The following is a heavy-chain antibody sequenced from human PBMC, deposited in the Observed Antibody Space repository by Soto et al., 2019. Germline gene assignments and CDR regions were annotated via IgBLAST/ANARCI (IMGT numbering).Heavy chain of an antibody. CDR3: ARGGSIAARRKNYYYYGMDV. CDR2: IIPIFGTA. D-gene: IGHD6-6*01. J-gene: IGHJ6*02. CDR1: GGTFSSYA. Sequence: ASVKVSCKASGGTFSSYAISWVRQAPGQGLEWMGGIIPIFGTANYAQKFQGRVTITADESTSTAYMELSSLRSEDTAVYYCARGGSIAARRKNYYYYGMDVWGQGTTVTVSS. V-gene: IGHV1-69*13.